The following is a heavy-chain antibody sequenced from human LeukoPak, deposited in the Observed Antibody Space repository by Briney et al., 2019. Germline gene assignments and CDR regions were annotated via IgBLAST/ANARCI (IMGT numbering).Heavy chain of an antibody. Sequence: SETLSLTCTVSGGSISSYYWSWSRQPPGKGLEWIGYIYYSGSTNYNPSLKSRVTISVDTSKNQFSLKLSSVTAADAAVYYCATSKGGYNWNYGAFDIWGQGTMVTVSS. CDR1: GGSISSYY. J-gene: IGHJ3*02. D-gene: IGHD1-7*01. CDR3: ATSKGGYNWNYGAFDI. CDR2: IYYSGST. V-gene: IGHV4-59*01.